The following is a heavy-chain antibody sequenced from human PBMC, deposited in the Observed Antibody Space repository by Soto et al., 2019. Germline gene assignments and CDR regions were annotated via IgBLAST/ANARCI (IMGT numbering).Heavy chain of an antibody. V-gene: IGHV3-66*01. Sequence: EVQLVESGGGLVQPGGSLRLSCAASGFTVSSNYMSWVRQAPGKGLEWVSVIYSGGSTYYADSVKGRFTISRDNSKNTLYLQMNSLRAEDTAVYYCARDVGQYSSGGSCYSRDGRFDLWGRGTLVTVSS. CDR2: IYSGGST. CDR3: ARDVGQYSSGGSCYSRDGRFDL. CDR1: GFTVSSNY. D-gene: IGHD2-15*01. J-gene: IGHJ2*01.